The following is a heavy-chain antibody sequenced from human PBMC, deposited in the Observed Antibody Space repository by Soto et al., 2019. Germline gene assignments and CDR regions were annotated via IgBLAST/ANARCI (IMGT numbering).Heavy chain of an antibody. CDR1: GFTFSSYA. Sequence: GGSLRLSCAASGFTFSSYAMSWVRQAPGKGLEWVSVISGSGSSTYYADSVKGRFTISRDNSKNTLYLQINSLRVEDTAVYYCEKDDVTGWNRKWFDPWGQGTLVTVSS. D-gene: IGHD1-1*01. CDR2: ISGSGSST. J-gene: IGHJ5*02. CDR3: EKDDVTGWNRKWFDP. V-gene: IGHV3-23*01.